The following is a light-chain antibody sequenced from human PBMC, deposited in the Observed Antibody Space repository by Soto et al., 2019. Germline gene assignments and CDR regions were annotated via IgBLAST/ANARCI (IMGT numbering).Light chain of an antibody. V-gene: IGKV3-11*01. J-gene: IGKJ1*01. CDR1: QSVSSY. CDR2: DAS. CDR3: QQRSNWPWT. Sequence: IVLPQSPATLSLSPGARATLSCRASQSVSSYLAWYQQKPGQAPRLLIYDASNRATGIPARFSGSGSGTDFTLTISSLEREDFAVYYCQQRSNWPWTFGQGTKVEIK.